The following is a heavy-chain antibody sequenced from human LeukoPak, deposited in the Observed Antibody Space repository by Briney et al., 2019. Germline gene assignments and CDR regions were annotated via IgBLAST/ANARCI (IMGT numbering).Heavy chain of an antibody. D-gene: IGHD4-11*01. CDR1: GYTFTSYG. Sequence: ASVKVSCKASGYTFTSYGISWVRQAPGQGLEWMGWISAYNGNTNYAQKLQGRVTMTTDTSTSTAYMELRSLRSDDTAVYHCARAWVTTLRGSWFDPWGQGTLVTVSS. V-gene: IGHV1-18*01. CDR2: ISAYNGNT. J-gene: IGHJ5*02. CDR3: ARAWVTTLRGSWFDP.